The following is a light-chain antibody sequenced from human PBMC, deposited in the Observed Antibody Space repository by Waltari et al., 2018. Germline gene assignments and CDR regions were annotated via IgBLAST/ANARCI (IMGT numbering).Light chain of an antibody. CDR2: DGT. CDR1: SSDVGSYNY. V-gene: IGLV2-11*01. J-gene: IGLJ2*01. Sequence: QSALTQPRSVTGSPGQSVTISCPGSSSDVGSYNYVSWYQHHPGKAPKLMIYDGTNRPSGVPDRFSGSKSGITASLTISGLQAEDEADYYCCSHAGSYVIFGGGTKLTVL. CDR3: CSHAGSYVI.